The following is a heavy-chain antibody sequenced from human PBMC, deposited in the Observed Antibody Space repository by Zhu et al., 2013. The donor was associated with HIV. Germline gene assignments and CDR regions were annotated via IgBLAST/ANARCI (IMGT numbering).Heavy chain of an antibody. D-gene: IGHD4-17*01. CDR2: IIPILGIA. CDR3: ARDLYGDYGYFDY. Sequence: QVQLVQSGAEVKKPGSSVKVSCKASGGTFSSYTISWVRQAPGQGLEWMGRIIPILGIANYAQKFQGRVTITADKSTSTAYMELSSLRSEDTAVYYCARDLYGDYGYFDYWGQGTLVTVSS. CDR1: GGTFSSYT. V-gene: IGHV1-69*08. J-gene: IGHJ4*02.